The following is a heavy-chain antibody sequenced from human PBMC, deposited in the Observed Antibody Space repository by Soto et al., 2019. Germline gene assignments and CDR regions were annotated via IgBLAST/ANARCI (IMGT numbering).Heavy chain of an antibody. J-gene: IGHJ4*02. CDR1: GFTFTRYS. Sequence: GGSLRLSCAASGFTFTRYSMNWVRQAPGKGLEWVASISSTTNYIYYGESLKGRLTISRDNAKNSMYLQMNTLRAEDTAVYYRARESEDLSSNLDYWGQGTLVTVSS. V-gene: IGHV3-21*06. CDR3: ARESEDLSSNLDY. CDR2: ISSTTNYI.